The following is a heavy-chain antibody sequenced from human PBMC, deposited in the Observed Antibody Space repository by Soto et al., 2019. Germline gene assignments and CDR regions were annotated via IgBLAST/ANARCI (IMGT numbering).Heavy chain of an antibody. CDR3: ARDRVQYFKYFDY. Sequence: SETLSLTCTVSGGSISSYYWSWIRQPPGKGLEWIGYIYYSGSTNYNPSLKSRVTISVDTSKNQFSLKLSSVTAADTAVYYCARDRVQYFKYFDYWGQGTLVTVSS. CDR1: GGSISSYY. V-gene: IGHV4-59*01. CDR2: IYYSGST. D-gene: IGHD4-4*01. J-gene: IGHJ4*02.